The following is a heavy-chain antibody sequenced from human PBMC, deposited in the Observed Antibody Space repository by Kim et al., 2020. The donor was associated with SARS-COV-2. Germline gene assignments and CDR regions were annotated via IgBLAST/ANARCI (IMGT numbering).Heavy chain of an antibody. CDR3: ATAGNYRFDN. V-gene: IGHV3-74*01. Sequence: GGSLRRSCAASGFTFSSSWMHWVRQAPGEGLMWVSRMNSDGSVINYADSVKGRFTVSRDNAKNTLYLQMNSLRVEDTALYYCATAGNYRFDNWGQGTLVTVSA. CDR1: GFTFSSSW. J-gene: IGHJ4*02. D-gene: IGHD3-10*01. CDR2: MNSDGSVI.